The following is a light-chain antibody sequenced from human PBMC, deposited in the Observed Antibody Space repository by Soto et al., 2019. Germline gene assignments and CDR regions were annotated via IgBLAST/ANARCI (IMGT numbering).Light chain of an antibody. V-gene: IGLV2-14*01. CDR2: DVS. CDR1: SSDIGGYNY. Sequence: QSALTQPASMSGSPGQSVTISCAGTSSDIGGYNYVSWYQHHPGTAPKLIIYDVSSRPSGVSHRFSGSKSGKTASLTISGLQAEDEADYYSSSFSVASPLFGTGTKLTVL. J-gene: IGLJ1*01. CDR3: SSFSVASPL.